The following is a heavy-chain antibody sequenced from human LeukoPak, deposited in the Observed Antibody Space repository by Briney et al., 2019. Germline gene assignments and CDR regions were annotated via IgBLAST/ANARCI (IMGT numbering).Heavy chain of an antibody. CDR1: GFIFSSYW. V-gene: IGHV3-7*01. CDR2: IKQDGSEK. CDR3: ARDGTYYYDSSGYYSPDAFDI. Sequence: GGSLRLSCAASGFIFSSYWMSWVRQAPGKGLEWVANIKQDGSEKYYVDSVKGRFTISRDNAKNSLYLQMNSLRAEDTAVYYCARDGTYYYDSSGYYSPDAFDIWGQGTMVTVSS. J-gene: IGHJ3*02. D-gene: IGHD3-22*01.